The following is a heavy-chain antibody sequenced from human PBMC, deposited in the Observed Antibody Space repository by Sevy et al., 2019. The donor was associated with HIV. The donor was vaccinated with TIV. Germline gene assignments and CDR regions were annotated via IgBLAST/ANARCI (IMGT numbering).Heavy chain of an antibody. D-gene: IGHD5-18*01. CDR3: AKGKKDTAMVTGMDV. V-gene: IGHV3-9*01. J-gene: IGHJ6*02. Sequence: GGYLRLSCAASGFTFDDYAMHWVRQAPGKGLEWVSGISWNSGSIGYADSVKGRFTISRDNAKNSLYLQMNSLRAEDTALYYCAKGKKDTAMVTGMDVWGQGTTVTVSS. CDR1: GFTFDDYA. CDR2: ISWNSGSI.